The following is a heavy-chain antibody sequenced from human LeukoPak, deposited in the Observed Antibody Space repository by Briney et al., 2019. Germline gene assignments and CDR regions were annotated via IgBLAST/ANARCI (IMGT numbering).Heavy chain of an antibody. CDR3: ARVRDGYNDAYDI. V-gene: IGHV1-46*01. D-gene: IGHD5-24*01. Sequence: ASVKVSCKASGYTFTGYYMHWVRQAPGQGLERMGIVNPSGDSTNYAQNFQGRVTMTGDTSTSTVYMELSSLRSEDTAVYYCARVRDGYNDAYDIWGQGTMVTVPS. CDR1: GYTFTGYY. CDR2: VNPSGDST. J-gene: IGHJ3*02.